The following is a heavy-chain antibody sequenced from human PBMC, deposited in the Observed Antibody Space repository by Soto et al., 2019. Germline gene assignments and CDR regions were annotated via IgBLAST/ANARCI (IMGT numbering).Heavy chain of an antibody. CDR3: ARNRYYDSSGCFDY. V-gene: IGHV4-61*01. CDR2: IYYSGST. J-gene: IGHJ4*02. Sequence: SETLSLTCTVSGGSVSSGSYYWSWIRQPPGKGLEWIGYIYYSGSTNYNPSLKSRVTISVDTSKNQFSLKLSSVTAADTAVYYCARNRYYDSSGCFDYSGQGTLVTVSS. CDR1: GGSVSSGSYY. D-gene: IGHD3-22*01.